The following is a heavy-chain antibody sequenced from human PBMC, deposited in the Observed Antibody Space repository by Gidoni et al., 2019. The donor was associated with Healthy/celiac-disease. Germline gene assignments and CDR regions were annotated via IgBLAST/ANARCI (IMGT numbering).Heavy chain of an antibody. V-gene: IGHV4-38-2*02. CDR2: IFNSGNT. D-gene: IGHD3-16*01. CDR3: ARGLYWFDP. Sequence: QVQLQESGPGLVKPSETLSLTCTVSRYSLSSGYYWDWIRQPPGKGLEWIGSIFNSGNTYYNPSLKSRVTISVDTSRNQFSLKLSSVTAAETAVYYCARGLYWFDPWGQGTLVIVSS. J-gene: IGHJ5*02. CDR1: RYSLSSGYY.